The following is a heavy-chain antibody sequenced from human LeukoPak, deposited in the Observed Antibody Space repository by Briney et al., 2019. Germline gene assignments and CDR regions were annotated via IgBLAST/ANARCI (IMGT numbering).Heavy chain of an antibody. CDR1: GGSISSSSYY. V-gene: IGHV4-39*07. CDR3: ARDRPTVVTRTNYYYMDV. D-gene: IGHD4-23*01. J-gene: IGHJ6*03. Sequence: SETLSLTCTVSGGSISSSSYYWGWIRQPPGKGLEWIGSIYYSGSTYYNPSLKSRVTISVDTSKNQFSLKLSSVTAADTAVYYCARDRPTVVTRTNYYYMDVWGKGTTVTISS. CDR2: IYYSGST.